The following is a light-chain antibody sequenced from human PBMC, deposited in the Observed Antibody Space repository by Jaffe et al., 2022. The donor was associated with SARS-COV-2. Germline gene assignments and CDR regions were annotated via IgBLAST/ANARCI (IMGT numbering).Light chain of an antibody. CDR2: NNN. V-gene: IGLV1-47*01. CDR3: AAWDDSLSGRV. Sequence: QSVLTQPPSASGTPGQRVTISCSGSSSNIERNYVYWYQQLPGTAPKLLMYNNNQRPSGVPDRFSGSKSGTSASLAISGLRSEDEADYYCAAWDDSLSGRVFGGGTKLTVL. J-gene: IGLJ3*02. CDR1: SSNIERNY.